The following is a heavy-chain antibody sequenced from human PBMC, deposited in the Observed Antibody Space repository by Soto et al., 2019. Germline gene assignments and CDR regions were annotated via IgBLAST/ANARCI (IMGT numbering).Heavy chain of an antibody. J-gene: IGHJ4*02. CDR1: GYTFTGYY. V-gene: IGHV1-2*02. Sequence: SVKVSCKASGYTFTGYYMHWVRQAPGQGLEWMGWINPNSGGTNYAQKFQGRVTMTRDTSISTAYMELSRLRSDDTAVYYCARDLDMIVVVFSGLNYWGQGTLVTVSS. CDR2: INPNSGGT. D-gene: IGHD2-15*01. CDR3: ARDLDMIVVVFSGLNY.